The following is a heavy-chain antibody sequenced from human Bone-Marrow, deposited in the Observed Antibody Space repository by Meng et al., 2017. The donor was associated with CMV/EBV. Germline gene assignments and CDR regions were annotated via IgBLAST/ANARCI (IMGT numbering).Heavy chain of an antibody. V-gene: IGHV3-30*02. Sequence: GESLKISCAASGFTFSSYGMHWVRQAPGKGLEWVAFIRYDGGIKYYADSVKGRFTISRDNSKNTLFLQMDSLRPEDTAVYYCAKDVDPMILVAMVYFDGWGQGTLVTVSS. CDR1: GFTFSSYG. CDR3: AKDVDPMILVAMVYFDG. D-gene: IGHD3-22*01. CDR2: IRYDGGIK. J-gene: IGHJ4*02.